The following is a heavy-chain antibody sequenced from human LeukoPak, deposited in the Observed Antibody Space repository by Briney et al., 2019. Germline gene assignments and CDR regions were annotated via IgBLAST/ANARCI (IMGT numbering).Heavy chain of an antibody. V-gene: IGHV5-51*01. D-gene: IGHD6-13*01. Sequence: GESLKISCKGSGYSFASYWIGGVRQMPGKGLEWMGIIYPGDSDTRYSPSFQGQVTIPADKSISTAYLQWSSLKASDTAIYYCARRASSWWFDYWGQGTLVTVSS. CDR3: ARRASSWWFDY. CDR1: GYSFASYW. CDR2: IYPGDSDT. J-gene: IGHJ4*02.